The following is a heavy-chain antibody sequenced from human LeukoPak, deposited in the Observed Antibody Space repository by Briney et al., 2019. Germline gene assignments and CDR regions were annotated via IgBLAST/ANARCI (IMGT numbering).Heavy chain of an antibody. J-gene: IGHJ4*02. CDR2: ISSSSSYI. CDR3: ARPPTRTDSGLDY. V-gene: IGHV3-21*01. CDR1: GFTFSNYA. Sequence: GGSLRLSCAASGFTFSNYAMSWVRQAPGKGLEWVSSISSSSSYIYYADSVKGRFTISRDNAKNSLYLQMNSLRAEDTAVYYCARPPTRTDSGLDYWGQGTLVTVSS. D-gene: IGHD5-12*01.